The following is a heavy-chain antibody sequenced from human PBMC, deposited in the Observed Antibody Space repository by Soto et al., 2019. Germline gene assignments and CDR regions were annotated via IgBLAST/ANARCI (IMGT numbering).Heavy chain of an antibody. V-gene: IGHV1-69*01. CDR2: FIPIFRTL. CDR1: GGIFGSHG. J-gene: IGHJ3*01. CDR3: VRDRRIYYSDPHDEFVASDYEV. Sequence: QVQLIQSEAAVMKPGSSVRVSCTASGGIFGSHGFSWVRQAPGQRLEWVGGFIPIFRTLTYTEKFQARVRIDADESVNTVYLDLSGLTSDDTAVYYCVRDRRIYYSDPHDEFVASDYEVWGQGTMVTVSS. D-gene: IGHD3-22*01.